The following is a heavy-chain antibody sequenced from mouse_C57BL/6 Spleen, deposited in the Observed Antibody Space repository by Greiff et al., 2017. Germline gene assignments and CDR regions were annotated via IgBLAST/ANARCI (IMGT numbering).Heavy chain of an antibody. V-gene: IGHV1-74*01. Sequence: VQLQQPGAELVKPGASVKVSCKASGYTFTSYWMHWVKQRPGQGLEWIGRIHPSDSDTNYNQKFKGKATLTVDKSSSTAYMQLSSLTSEDSAVXYCAKPHYYSNDYFDYWGQGTTLTVSS. CDR1: GYTFTSYW. D-gene: IGHD2-5*01. CDR2: IHPSDSDT. CDR3: AKPHYYSNDYFDY. J-gene: IGHJ2*01.